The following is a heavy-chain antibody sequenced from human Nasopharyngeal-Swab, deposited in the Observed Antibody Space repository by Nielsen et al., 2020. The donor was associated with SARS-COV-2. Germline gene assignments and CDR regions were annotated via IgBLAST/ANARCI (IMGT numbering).Heavy chain of an antibody. J-gene: IGHJ6*02. CDR3: ARDIEGYGDYSYYYYGMDV. Sequence: ASVKVSCKASGYTFTSYHMHWVRQAPGQGLEWMGIINPSGGSTSYARKFQGRVTITADESTSTAYMELSSLRSEDTAVYYCARDIEGYGDYSYYYYGMDVWGQGTTVTVSS. CDR1: GYTFTSYH. V-gene: IGHV1-46*01. D-gene: IGHD4-17*01. CDR2: INPSGGST.